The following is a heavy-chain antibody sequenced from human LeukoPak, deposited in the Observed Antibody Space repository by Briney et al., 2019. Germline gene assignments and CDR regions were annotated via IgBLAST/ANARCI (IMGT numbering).Heavy chain of an antibody. CDR2: AYDDRDNK. J-gene: IGHJ4*02. CDR3: ATGGLYFYSD. Sequence: GGSLRLSCAASGFTFISYGMHWVRQSPGKGLEWVAVAYDDRDNKYHADSVKGRFTVSKDNSKKTLYLQMSGLRAEDTAIYYCATGGLYFYSDWGQGILVTVSS. V-gene: IGHV3-33*01. CDR1: GFTFISYG. D-gene: IGHD1-26*01.